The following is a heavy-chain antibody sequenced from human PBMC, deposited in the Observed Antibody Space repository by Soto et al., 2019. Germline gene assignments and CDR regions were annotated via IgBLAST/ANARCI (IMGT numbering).Heavy chain of an antibody. CDR2: IHGGGGAT. CDR1: GFTFSAYA. CDR3: AKFEGHPLEYWYLEF. V-gene: IGHV3-23*01. Sequence: EVQLLESGGGLVQPGGSLRLSCAASGFTFSAYAMGWVRQAPGKGLEWVSTIHGGGGATHYADSVKGRFTISRDDSKYTRYAQGNSRRAEDTAVYYWAKFEGHPLEYWYLEFWGCGTVVSVSS. J-gene: IGHJ2*01. D-gene: IGHD1-1*01.